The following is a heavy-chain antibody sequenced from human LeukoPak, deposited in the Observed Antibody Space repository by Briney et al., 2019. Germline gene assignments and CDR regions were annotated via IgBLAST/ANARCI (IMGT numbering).Heavy chain of an antibody. CDR3: ARYRKSSSSWYSDHDAFDI. CDR2: ISVYNDDT. V-gene: IGHV1-18*04. J-gene: IGHJ3*02. Sequence: ASVKVSCKASGYTFSNYGVTWVRQAPGQGLEWVGWISVYNDDTNYAQKLQNRVTMTTDTSTNTAYMELRNLRSDDTAVYYCARYRKSSSSWYSDHDAFDIWGQGTMVTVSS. D-gene: IGHD6-13*01. CDR1: GYTFSNYG.